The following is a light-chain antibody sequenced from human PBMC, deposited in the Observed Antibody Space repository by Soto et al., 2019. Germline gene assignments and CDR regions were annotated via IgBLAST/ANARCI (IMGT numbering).Light chain of an antibody. J-gene: IGKJ4*01. CDR3: QKHNAAPLT. Sequence: DIQMTQSPSSLSASVGDRVTITCRASQGIGNYLAWYQQKPGKVPKLLIYTSSTLQSGVPSRFSGSGSGTDFTLTISHLQPEDVATYYCQKHNAAPLTFGGGTKVEIK. CDR1: QGIGNY. CDR2: TSS. V-gene: IGKV1-27*01.